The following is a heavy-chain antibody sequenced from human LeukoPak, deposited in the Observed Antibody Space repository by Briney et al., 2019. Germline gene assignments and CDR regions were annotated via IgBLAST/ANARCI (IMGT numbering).Heavy chain of an antibody. Sequence: GGSLRLSCAASGFTFSNYWMSWVRQAPGKGPEWVANIKQDRSEEYYVDSVKGRFTISRDNAKNSLYLQMNSLRAEDTAVYYCARGAVPRYGGYSYGYVGDYFQHWGQGTLVTVSS. CDR1: GFTFSNYW. D-gene: IGHD5-18*01. J-gene: IGHJ1*01. V-gene: IGHV3-7*01. CDR2: IKQDRSEE. CDR3: ARGAVPRYGGYSYGYVGDYFQH.